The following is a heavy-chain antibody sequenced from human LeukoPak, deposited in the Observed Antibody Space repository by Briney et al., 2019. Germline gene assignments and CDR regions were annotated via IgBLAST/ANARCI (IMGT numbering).Heavy chain of an antibody. Sequence: ASVKVSCKVSGYTLTELSMHWVRQAPGKGLEWMGGFDPEDGETIYAQKFQGRVTMTEDTSTDTAYMELSSLRSEDTAVYYCARPGGSSSSYYYYYMDVWGKGTTVTVSS. CDR2: FDPEDGET. J-gene: IGHJ6*03. V-gene: IGHV1-24*01. D-gene: IGHD6-6*01. CDR1: GYTLTELS. CDR3: ARPGGSSSSYYYYYMDV.